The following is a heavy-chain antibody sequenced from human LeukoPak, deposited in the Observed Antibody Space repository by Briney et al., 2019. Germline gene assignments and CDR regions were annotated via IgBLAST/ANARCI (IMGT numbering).Heavy chain of an antibody. V-gene: IGHV3-48*04. CDR3: ATLLTGPGYCSGGSCYWFDP. D-gene: IGHD2-15*01. CDR1: GFTFINAW. J-gene: IGHJ5*02. Sequence: GGSLRLSCAASGFTFINAWMSWVRQAPGKGLEGVSYISSSSSTIYYADSVRGRFTISRDNAKTSLYLQMNSLRAEDTAVYYCATLLTGPGYCSGGSCYWFDPWGQGTLVTVSS. CDR2: ISSSSSTI.